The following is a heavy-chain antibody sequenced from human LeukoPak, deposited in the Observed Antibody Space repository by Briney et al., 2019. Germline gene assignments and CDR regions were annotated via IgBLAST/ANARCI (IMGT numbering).Heavy chain of an antibody. Sequence: KPSQTLSLTCTVSGGSISSGGYYWSWIRQPPGKGLEWIGYIYYSGSTNYNPSLKSRVTISVDTSKNQFSLKLSSVTAADTAVYYCARLPGEGYGDYGGHTGGAFDIWGQGTMVTVSS. V-gene: IGHV4-61*08. CDR1: GGSISSGGYY. CDR2: IYYSGST. J-gene: IGHJ3*02. CDR3: ARLPGEGYGDYGGHTGGAFDI. D-gene: IGHD4-17*01.